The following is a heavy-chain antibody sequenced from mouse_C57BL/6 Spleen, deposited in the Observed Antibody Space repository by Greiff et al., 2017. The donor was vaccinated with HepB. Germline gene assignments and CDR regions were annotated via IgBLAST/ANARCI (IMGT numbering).Heavy chain of an antibody. Sequence: QVQLQQSGPELVKPGASVKISCKASGYAFSSSWMNWVKQRPGKGLEWIGRIYPGDGNTNYNGKFKGKSTLTADKSSSTAYLQRSSLTSEDSAFYCCARYDYVWYFDVWGTRTTVTV. J-gene: IGHJ1*03. D-gene: IGHD2-4*01. CDR1: GYAFSSSW. CDR2: IYPGDGNT. V-gene: IGHV1-82*01. CDR3: ARYDYVWYFDV.